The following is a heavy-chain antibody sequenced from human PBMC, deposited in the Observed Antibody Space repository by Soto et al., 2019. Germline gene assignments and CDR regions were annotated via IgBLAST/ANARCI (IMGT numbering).Heavy chain of an antibody. CDR3: PSRGGFGELFVY. V-gene: IGHV1-69*02. CDR2: IIPILGIA. J-gene: IGHJ4*02. CDR1: GGTFSSYT. Sequence: QVQLVQSGAEVKKPGSSVKVSCKASGGTFSSYTISWVRQAPGQGLEWMGRIIPILGIANYAQKFQVRVTITADKSTSTAYMGLSSLRTEDTAVYYCPSRGGFGELFVYWGQGTLVTVSS. D-gene: IGHD3-10*01.